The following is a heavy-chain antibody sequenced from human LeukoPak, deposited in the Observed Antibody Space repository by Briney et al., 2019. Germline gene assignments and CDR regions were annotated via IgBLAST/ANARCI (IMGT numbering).Heavy chain of an antibody. CDR3: ARFRDTVNIIDY. CDR2: IYYSGST. V-gene: IGHV4-59*12. D-gene: IGHD5-24*01. Sequence: SETLSLTCTVSGGSISSYYWSWIRQPAGKGLEWIGYIYYSGSTNYNPSLQSRVTISVDTSRNQFSLRLTSVTAADTAVYFCARFRDTVNIIDYWGQGILVAVSS. J-gene: IGHJ4*02. CDR1: GGSISSYY.